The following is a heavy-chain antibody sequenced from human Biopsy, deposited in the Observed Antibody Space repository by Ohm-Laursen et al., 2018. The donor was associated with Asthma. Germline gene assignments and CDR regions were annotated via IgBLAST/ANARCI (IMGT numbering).Heavy chain of an antibody. CDR1: GYNFISFA. D-gene: IGHD3-9*01. CDR3: ARTYYDFLTGQVKDVFGV. CDR2: VNTGNGDT. Sequence: ATVKISCKASGYNFISFAIHWVCQAPGQRLEWMGWVNTGNGDTKYPQKFQGRVTITRDTSASTAYMELRSLRSEDTATYYCARTYYDFLTGQVKDVFGVWGQGTMVTVSS. J-gene: IGHJ3*01. V-gene: IGHV1-3*04.